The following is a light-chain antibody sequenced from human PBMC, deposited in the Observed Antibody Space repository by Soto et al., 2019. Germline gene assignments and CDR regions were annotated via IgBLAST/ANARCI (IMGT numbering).Light chain of an antibody. Sequence: QSVLTQPASVSGSPGQSITISCTGTSSDVGSYYFVSWYQHHPGKAPKLMIYKIRERPSGVSTRFSGSKSGNTASLTISGLQAEDEADYYCCSYAGRSTLLFGGGTKVTVL. CDR1: SSDVGSYYF. CDR2: KIR. J-gene: IGLJ2*01. V-gene: IGLV2-23*01. CDR3: CSYAGRSTLL.